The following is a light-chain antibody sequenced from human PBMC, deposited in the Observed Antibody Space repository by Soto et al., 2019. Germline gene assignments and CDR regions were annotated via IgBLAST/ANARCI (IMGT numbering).Light chain of an antibody. Sequence: IILTQSPATLSLSTGERATLSCGASQSLSSSYLAWYQQKPGLAPRLLIYDASSRATGIPDRFSGSGSGTDFTLTISRLEPEDFAVYYCQQYGSSPLTFGGGTKVDI. V-gene: IGKV3D-20*01. J-gene: IGKJ4*01. CDR2: DAS. CDR3: QQYGSSPLT. CDR1: QSLSSSY.